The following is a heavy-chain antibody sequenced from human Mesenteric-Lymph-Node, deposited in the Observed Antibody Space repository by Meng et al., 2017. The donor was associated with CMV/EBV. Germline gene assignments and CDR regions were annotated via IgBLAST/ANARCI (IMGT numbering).Heavy chain of an antibody. Sequence: GESLKISCAASGFTFCSYSMNWVRQAPGKGLEWVSYISSSSSTIYYADSVKGRFTISRDNAKNSLYLQMNSLRAEDTAVYYCARASSIWGYAIQPFDYWGQGTLVTVSS. CDR2: ISSSSSTI. D-gene: IGHD2-8*01. CDR3: ARASSIWGYAIQPFDY. V-gene: IGHV3-48*04. J-gene: IGHJ4*02. CDR1: GFTFCSYS.